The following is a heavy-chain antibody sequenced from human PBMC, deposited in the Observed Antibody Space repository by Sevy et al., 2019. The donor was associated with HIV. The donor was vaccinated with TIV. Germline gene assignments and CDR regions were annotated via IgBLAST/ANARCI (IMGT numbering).Heavy chain of an antibody. CDR3: ARAQQVTMLVVIGGLYFDL. CDR1: GFTFSSNW. J-gene: IGHJ4*02. V-gene: IGHV3-7*01. Sequence: GGSLRLSFAASGFTFSSNWMTWVRQAPGKGLEWVANVKQDMSEKYYADSVKGRFTISRDNAKNLLFLQMNSLRDEDTAVYYCARAQQVTMLVVIGGLYFDLWGQGTLVTSPQ. CDR2: VKQDMSEK. D-gene: IGHD3-3*01.